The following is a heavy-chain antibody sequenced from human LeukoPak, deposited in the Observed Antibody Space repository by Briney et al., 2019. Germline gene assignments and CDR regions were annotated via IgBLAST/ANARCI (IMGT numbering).Heavy chain of an antibody. CDR1: GYTFTSYA. V-gene: IGHV1-3*01. D-gene: IGHD6-19*01. Sequence: ASVKVSCKASGYTFTSYAIHWVRQAPGQRLEWMGWISAGNGNTKYSQNFQGRVTFISNTSATTAFMELSSLRSEDAAVYYCARFPAVAGDYWGQGTLVTVSS. CDR2: ISAGNGNT. J-gene: IGHJ4*02. CDR3: ARFPAVAGDY.